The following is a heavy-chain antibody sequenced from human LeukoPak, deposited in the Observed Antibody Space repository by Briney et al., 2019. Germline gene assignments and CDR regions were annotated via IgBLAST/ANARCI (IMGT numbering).Heavy chain of an antibody. Sequence: ASVKVSCKASGYTFTGYYMHWVRQAPGQGLEWMGWINPNSGNTNYAQKFQERVTITRDMSTSTAYMELSSLRSEDTAVYYCAAAGQWELKFDYWGQGTLVTVSS. J-gene: IGHJ4*02. CDR2: INPNSGNT. CDR1: GYTFTGYY. D-gene: IGHD1-26*01. V-gene: IGHV1-2*02. CDR3: AAAGQWELKFDY.